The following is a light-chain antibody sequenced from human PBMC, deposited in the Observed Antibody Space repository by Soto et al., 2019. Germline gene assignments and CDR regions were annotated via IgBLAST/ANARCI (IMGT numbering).Light chain of an antibody. CDR1: GSDVGGYDY. Sequence: QSVLTQPASVSVSPGQSITISCTGTGSDVGGYDYVSWYQHHPGKAPKVMIYEVTNRPSGVSNRFSGSKSGNTASLTISGLLADDEADYYCSSYTSSSTYVFGTGTKVTVL. V-gene: IGLV2-14*01. CDR2: EVT. J-gene: IGLJ1*01. CDR3: SSYTSSSTYV.